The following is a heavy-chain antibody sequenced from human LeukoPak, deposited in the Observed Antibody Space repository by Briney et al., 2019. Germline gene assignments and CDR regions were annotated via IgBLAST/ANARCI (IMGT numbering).Heavy chain of an antibody. V-gene: IGHV3-49*04. D-gene: IGHD3-22*01. CDR1: GFTFGDYA. Sequence: GSLRLSCTASGFTFGDYAMSWVRQAPGKGLEWVGFVRSKTYGGTTEYAASVKGRFTISRDDSKSIAYLQVDSPNTEDTAVFFCARAYDSSGYYQAYWGQGTVVTVSS. J-gene: IGHJ4*02. CDR2: VRSKTYGGTT. CDR3: ARAYDSSGYYQAY.